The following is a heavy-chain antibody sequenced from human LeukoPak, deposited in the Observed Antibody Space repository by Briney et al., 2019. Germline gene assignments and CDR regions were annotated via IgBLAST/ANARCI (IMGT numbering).Heavy chain of an antibody. CDR1: GFTFSNHA. V-gene: IGHV3-23*01. CDR3: ARDAWGYYDSSGYSFGSQYYMDV. D-gene: IGHD3-22*01. J-gene: IGHJ6*03. Sequence: GGSLRLSCPASGFTFSNHALTWFRQPPGKGLEWVSAIRGGGHSTYYADSVRGRFTISRDNSKDTLSLQMNSLTAEDTAFYFCARDAWGYYDSSGYSFGSQYYMDVWGRGTTVTVSS. CDR2: IRGGGHST.